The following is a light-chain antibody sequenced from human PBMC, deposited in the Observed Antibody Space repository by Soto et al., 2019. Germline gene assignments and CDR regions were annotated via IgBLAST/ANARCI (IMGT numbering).Light chain of an antibody. V-gene: IGKV3D-20*01. Sequence: EIVLTQSPATLSLSPGERATLSCGASQSVSSSYLAWYQQKPGLAPRLLIYDATSRATSIPDRFSGSWSGTDSTLTISRLEPEDFAVYYCQQYGSSPYTFGQGTKLEIK. CDR3: QQYGSSPYT. CDR1: QSVSSSY. CDR2: DAT. J-gene: IGKJ2*01.